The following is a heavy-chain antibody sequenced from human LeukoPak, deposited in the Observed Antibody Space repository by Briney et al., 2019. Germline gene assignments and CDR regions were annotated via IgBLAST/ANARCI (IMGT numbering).Heavy chain of an antibody. J-gene: IGHJ4*02. Sequence: SQTLSLTCTVSGGSISSGSYYWSWLRQPAGKGLEYIGRIYTSGSTNYNPSLKSRVTISVDKSKNQFSLKLSSVTAADTAVYYCARDFEGSSGLFDYWGQGTLVTVSS. D-gene: IGHD6-19*01. CDR3: ARDFEGSSGLFDY. CDR2: IYTSGST. V-gene: IGHV4-61*02. CDR1: GGSISSGSYY.